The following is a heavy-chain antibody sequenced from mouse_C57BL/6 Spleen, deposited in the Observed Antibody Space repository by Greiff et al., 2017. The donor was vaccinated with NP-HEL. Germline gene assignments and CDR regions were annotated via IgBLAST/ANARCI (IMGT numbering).Heavy chain of an antibody. Sequence: QVQLQQPGAELVKPGASVKLSCKASGYTFTSYWMHWVKQRPGQGLEWIGMFHPNSGSTNYNEKFKSKATLTVDKSSSTAYMQLSSLTSEDSAVYYCARDRIYYDYDGFAYWGQGTLVTVSA. V-gene: IGHV1-64*01. D-gene: IGHD2-4*01. CDR3: ARDRIYYDYDGFAY. CDR1: GYTFTSYW. J-gene: IGHJ3*01. CDR2: FHPNSGST.